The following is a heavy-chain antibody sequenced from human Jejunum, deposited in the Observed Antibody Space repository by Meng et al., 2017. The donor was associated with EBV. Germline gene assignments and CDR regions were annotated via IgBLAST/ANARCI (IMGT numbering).Heavy chain of an antibody. CDR3: ARLGGYASGTYYPIDP. Sequence: QGQIQQWGAGLLKPSETLSLTCAVYGGSFSDYYWTWIRQPPGKGLEWIGEINHGGGAIYNPSLKSRVTISVDTSKNQFSLKLSSVTAADTAVYYCARLGGYASGTYYPIDPWGQGTLVTVSS. D-gene: IGHD3-10*01. CDR1: GGSFSDYY. CDR2: INHGGGA. J-gene: IGHJ5*02. V-gene: IGHV4-34*01.